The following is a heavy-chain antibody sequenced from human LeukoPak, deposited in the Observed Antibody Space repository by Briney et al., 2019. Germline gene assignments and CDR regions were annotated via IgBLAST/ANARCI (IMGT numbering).Heavy chain of an antibody. CDR1: GFTVSSNY. CDR3: AKYGFSYCSGSECIPH. CDR2: IYSGGST. V-gene: IGHV3-53*01. Sequence: PGGSLRLSCAASGFTVSSNYMSWVRQAPGKGLEWVSVIYSGGSTYYADSVKGRFTISRDNSKNTLYLQMNSLRAEDTAVYYCAKYGFSYCSGSECIPHWGQGTLVTVSS. D-gene: IGHD2-15*01. J-gene: IGHJ4*02.